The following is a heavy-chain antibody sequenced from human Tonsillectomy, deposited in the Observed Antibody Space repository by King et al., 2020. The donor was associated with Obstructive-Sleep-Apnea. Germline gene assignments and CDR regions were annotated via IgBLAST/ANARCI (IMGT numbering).Heavy chain of an antibody. CDR1: GFTFSSYW. J-gene: IGHJ4*02. CDR2: VKHDGSEE. D-gene: IGHD5-12*01. Sequence: VQLVESGGGLVQPGGSLRLSCAASGFTFSSYWMNWVRQAPGKGLELVANVKHDGSEEYYVGSVKGRFTISRDTAKNSLSLQMNSLRAEDTAVYYCARSISPGYSGTPAGYWGQGTLVTVSS. V-gene: IGHV3-7*01. CDR3: ARSISPGYSGTPAGY.